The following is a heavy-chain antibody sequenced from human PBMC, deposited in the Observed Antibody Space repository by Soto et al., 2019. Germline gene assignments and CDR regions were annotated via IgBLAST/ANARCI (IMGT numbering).Heavy chain of an antibody. CDR3: ERAGGRPNYYAGMKV. J-gene: IGHJ6*02. V-gene: IGHV1-69*06. D-gene: IGHD2-15*01. CDR2: TIPLFSTS. CDR1: AGTFNNYA. Sequence: QEQLVQSGPEVKKPGSSVTVSCKASAGTFNNYAICWVRQAPGQGLEWMGGTIPLFSTSSYAQKFQGRVTMTADTSTITVYMEMRTLKPAVTAIYYCERAGGRPNYYAGMKVWGQGATVT.